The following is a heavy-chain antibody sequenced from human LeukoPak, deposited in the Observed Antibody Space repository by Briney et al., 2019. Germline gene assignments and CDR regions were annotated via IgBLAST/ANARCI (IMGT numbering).Heavy chain of an antibody. CDR2: IIPIFGTA. CDR1: GGTFSSYA. V-gene: IGHV1-69*06. CDR3: AREDYYGSGTD. Sequence: SVKVSCKASGGTFSSYAISWVRQAPGQGLEWMGGIIPIFGTANYTQKFQGRVTITADKSTSAAYMELSSLRSEDTAVYYCAREDYYGSGTDWGQGTLVTVSS. D-gene: IGHD3-10*01. J-gene: IGHJ4*02.